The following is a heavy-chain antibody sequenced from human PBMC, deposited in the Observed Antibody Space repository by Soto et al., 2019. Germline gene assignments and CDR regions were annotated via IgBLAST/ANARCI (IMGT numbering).Heavy chain of an antibody. CDR3: ARGSSSSSSDFDY. J-gene: IGHJ4*02. CDR2: INAYNGNT. CDR1: GYTFTGYY. V-gene: IGHV1-18*04. Sequence: GASVKVSCKASGYTFTGYYMHWVRQAPGQGLEWMGWINAYNGNTNYAQKLQGRVTMTTDTSTSTAYMELRSLRSDDTAVYYCARGSSSSSSDFDYWGQGTLVTVSS. D-gene: IGHD6-13*01.